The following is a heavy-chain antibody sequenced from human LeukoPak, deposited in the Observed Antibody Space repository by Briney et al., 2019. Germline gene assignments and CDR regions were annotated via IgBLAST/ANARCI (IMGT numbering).Heavy chain of an antibody. V-gene: IGHV3-23*01. CDR1: GFTFSNYA. D-gene: IGHD3-16*01. CDR2: ISDSGVTA. CDR3: ANLNAPYWGNFDY. J-gene: IGHJ4*02. Sequence: GGSLRLSCAASGFTFSNYAMSWVRQAPGQGLDWVSAISDSGVTAYYAYSVKGRFTISRDNSKSTLYLQMNSLRAEDTAVYYCANLNAPYWGNFDYWGQGTLVTVSS.